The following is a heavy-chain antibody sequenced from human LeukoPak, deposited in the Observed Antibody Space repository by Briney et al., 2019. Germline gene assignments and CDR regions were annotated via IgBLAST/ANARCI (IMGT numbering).Heavy chain of an antibody. D-gene: IGHD3-16*01. CDR3: ASLAGNNWLDA. CDR2: IYPGDADT. V-gene: IGHV5-51*01. CDR1: GHSFASYW. Sequence: GQSLKISSQISGHSFASYWIGWVRQLPGQGLEWMGIIYPGDADTKYTPSFEGQVTLSADKSITTAYLQWTSLKASDTAMYYCASLAGNNWLDAWGQGTLVTVSS. J-gene: IGHJ5*02.